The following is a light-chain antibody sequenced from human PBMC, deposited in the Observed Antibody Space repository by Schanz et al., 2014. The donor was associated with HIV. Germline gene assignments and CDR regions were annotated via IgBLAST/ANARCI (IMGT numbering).Light chain of an antibody. CDR2: GAS. Sequence: EIVVTQSPGTLSLSPGERATLSCRASQSVGSKIAWYQQRPGQAPRLLIYGASTRASGIPARFSGSGSGTDFTLTITRLEPEDFAVYYCQQYGSSSTFGGGTKVEIK. CDR3: QQYGSSST. CDR1: QSVGSK. V-gene: IGKV3-20*01. J-gene: IGKJ4*01.